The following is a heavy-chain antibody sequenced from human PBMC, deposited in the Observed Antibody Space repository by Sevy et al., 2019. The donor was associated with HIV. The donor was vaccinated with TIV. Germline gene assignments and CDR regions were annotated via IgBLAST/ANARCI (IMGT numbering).Heavy chain of an antibody. D-gene: IGHD3-22*01. Sequence: GGSLRLSCAASGFTFSSYGMHWVRQAPGKGLEWVAVISYDGSNKYYAVSVNVRFTISRDNSKNTLYLQMNSLRAEDTAVYYCAKVSDSSGYYYWGQGTLVTVSS. CDR2: ISYDGSNK. V-gene: IGHV3-30*18. CDR3: AKVSDSSGYYY. J-gene: IGHJ4*02. CDR1: GFTFSSYG.